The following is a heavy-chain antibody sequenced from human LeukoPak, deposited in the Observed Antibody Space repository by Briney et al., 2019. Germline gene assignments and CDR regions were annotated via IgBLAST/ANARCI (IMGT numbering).Heavy chain of an antibody. D-gene: IGHD6-19*01. CDR2: IYYSGSA. J-gene: IGHJ3*02. V-gene: IGHV4-28*01. CDR3: ARNQAVAANRGAFDI. CDR1: GYSISSNSW. Sequence: SETLSLTCAVSGYSISSNSWWGWIRQPPGKGLEWIGYIYYSGSAYYNASLKSRVTMSVDTSKNQLSLKLSSVTAVDTAVYYCARNQAVAANRGAFDIWGQGTMVTVSS.